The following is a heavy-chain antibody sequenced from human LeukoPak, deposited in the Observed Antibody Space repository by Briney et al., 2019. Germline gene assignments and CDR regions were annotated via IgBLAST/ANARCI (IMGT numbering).Heavy chain of an antibody. J-gene: IGHJ4*02. CDR1: GFIFRNYG. V-gene: IGHV3-33*07. CDR2: IWHDGSAE. D-gene: IGHD6-19*01. Sequence: GGSLRLSCAASGFIFRNYGMYWVRQAPGKGLEWVAVIWHDGSAEFYADSVKGRFSISRDDSKNKVYLQMNSLRVEDTALYYCARDSRGGWSGYFDLGGQGIVVTVSS. CDR3: ARDSRGGWSGYFDL.